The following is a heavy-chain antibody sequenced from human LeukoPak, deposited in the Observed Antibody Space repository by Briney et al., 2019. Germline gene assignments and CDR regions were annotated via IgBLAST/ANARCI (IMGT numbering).Heavy chain of an antibody. D-gene: IGHD6-19*01. V-gene: IGHV1-69*13. Sequence: SVKVSCKASGGTFSSYAISWVRQAPGQGREWMGGIIPIFGTANYAQKFQGRVTITADESTSTAYMELSSLRSEDTAVYYCASTTTIAVAGNFDYWGQGTLVTVSS. CDR3: ASTTTIAVAGNFDY. J-gene: IGHJ4*02. CDR1: GGTFSSYA. CDR2: IIPIFGTA.